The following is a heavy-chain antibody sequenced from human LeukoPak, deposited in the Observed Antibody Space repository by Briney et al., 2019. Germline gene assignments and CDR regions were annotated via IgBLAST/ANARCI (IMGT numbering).Heavy chain of an antibody. D-gene: IGHD3-22*01. CDR2: INFDGSST. CDR3: ARESIYYHDSGAAFDI. CDR1: GFTFSSYW. J-gene: IGHJ3*02. V-gene: IGHV3-74*01. Sequence: GGSLRLSCAASGFTFSSYWMHWVRQAPGTGLVWVSRINFDGSSTYYADSVKGRFTISRDNAKNTLYLQMNSLRAEDTALYYCARESIYYHDSGAAFDIWGQGTMVTVSS.